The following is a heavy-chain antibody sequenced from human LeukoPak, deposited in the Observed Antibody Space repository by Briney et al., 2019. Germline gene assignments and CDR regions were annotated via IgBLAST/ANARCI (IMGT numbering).Heavy chain of an antibody. CDR2: INPNSGGT. Sequence: ASVKVSCTASGYTFTGYYMHWVRQAPGQGLEWMGRINPNSGGTNYAQKFQGRVTMTRDTSISTAYMELSRLRSDDTAVYYCARQSGHSYGFLDDYWGQGTLVTVSS. CDR3: ARQSGHSYGFLDDY. D-gene: IGHD5-18*01. V-gene: IGHV1-2*06. J-gene: IGHJ4*02. CDR1: GYTFTGYY.